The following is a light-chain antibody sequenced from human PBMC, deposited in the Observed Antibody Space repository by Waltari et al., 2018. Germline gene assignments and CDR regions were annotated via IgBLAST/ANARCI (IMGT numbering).Light chain of an antibody. CDR1: QSITNW. CDR3: QQYDNYWT. Sequence: DIQMTQSPSTLSASVGDRVTITCRASQSITNWLAWYQQKPGKAPKLLIYRASNLESGVPSRFSGSGSGTEFTLTSSSLQPDDFATYYGQQYDNYWTFGQGTKVEIK. J-gene: IGKJ1*01. CDR2: RAS. V-gene: IGKV1-5*03.